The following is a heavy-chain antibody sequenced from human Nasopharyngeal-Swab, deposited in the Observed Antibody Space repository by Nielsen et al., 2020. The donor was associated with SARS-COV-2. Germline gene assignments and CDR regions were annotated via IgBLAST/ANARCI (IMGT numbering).Heavy chain of an antibody. CDR3: ARDYGLRYFDWLRGGFDP. D-gene: IGHD3-9*01. V-gene: IGHV4-61*02. J-gene: IGHJ5*02. CDR1: GGSISSGSYY. CDR2: IYPSGST. Sequence: SETLSLTCTVSGGSISSGSYYWSWIRQPAGKGLKWIGRIYPSGSTNYNPSLKSRVTISVDTSKNQFSLKLSSVTAADTAVYYCARDYGLRYFDWLRGGFDPWGQGTLVTVSS.